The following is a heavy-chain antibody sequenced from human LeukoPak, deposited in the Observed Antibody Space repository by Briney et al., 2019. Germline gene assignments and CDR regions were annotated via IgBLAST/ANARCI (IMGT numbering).Heavy chain of an antibody. V-gene: IGHV1-2*02. CDR2: INPNSGGT. CDR3: ARGADAVAGTGDFDY. J-gene: IGHJ4*02. Sequence: ASVKVSCKASGYTFTGYYMHWVRQAPGQGLEWMGWINPNSGGTNYAQKLQGRVTMTTDTSTSTAYMELRSLRSDDTAVYYCARGADAVAGTGDFDYWGQGTLVTVSS. D-gene: IGHD6-19*01. CDR1: GYTFTGYY.